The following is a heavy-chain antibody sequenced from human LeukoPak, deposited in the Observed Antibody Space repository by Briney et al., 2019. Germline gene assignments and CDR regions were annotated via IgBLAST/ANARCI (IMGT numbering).Heavy chain of an antibody. J-gene: IGHJ4*02. CDR1: GFTFSSYG. D-gene: IGHD6-13*01. V-gene: IGHV3-30*02. CDR2: IRYDGSNK. Sequence: GGSLRLSCAASGFTFSSYGTHWVRQAPGKGLEWVAFIRYDGSNKYYADSVKGRFTISRDNSKNTLYLQMNSLRAEDTAVYYCAKRSSSNKASSPFDYWGQGTLVTVSS. CDR3: AKRSSSNKASSPFDY.